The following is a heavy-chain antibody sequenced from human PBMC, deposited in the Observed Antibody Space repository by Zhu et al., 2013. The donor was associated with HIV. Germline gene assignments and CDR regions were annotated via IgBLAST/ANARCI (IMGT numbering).Heavy chain of an antibody. Sequence: QDQLVQSGAEVKKPGSSVKVSCKASGGTFSSYAISWVRQAPGQGLEWMGGIIPIFGTANYAQKFQGRVTITADESTSTAYMELSSLRSEDTAVYYCARLDEYYYDSSDTWGYWGQGTLVTVSS. CDR2: IIPIFGTA. J-gene: IGHJ4*02. CDR3: ARLDEYYYDSSDTWGY. V-gene: IGHV1-69*12. D-gene: IGHD3-22*01. CDR1: GGTFSSYA.